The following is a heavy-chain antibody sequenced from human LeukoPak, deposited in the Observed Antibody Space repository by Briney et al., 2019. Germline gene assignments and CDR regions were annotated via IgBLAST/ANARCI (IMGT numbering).Heavy chain of an antibody. D-gene: IGHD2-2*01. J-gene: IGHJ4*02. V-gene: IGHV1-18*01. CDR3: ARDGTSTDDY. CDR2: ISGNNDNP. CDR1: GYTFSNFG. Sequence: ASVKVSCKASGYTFSNFGISWVRQAPGQGLEWMGWISGNNDNPNYGQKFQGRFTVTTDSSTSTAYMELRNLRSDDTAVYYCARDGTSTDDYWGQGTLVTVSS.